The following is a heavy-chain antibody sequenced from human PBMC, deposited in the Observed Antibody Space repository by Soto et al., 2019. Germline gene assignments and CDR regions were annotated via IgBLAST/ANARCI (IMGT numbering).Heavy chain of an antibody. CDR3: ARAPKVSGSAQTRPDF. J-gene: IGHJ4*02. CDR2: ISPSGTT. CDR1: SGSLSGHY. D-gene: IGHD6-6*01. V-gene: IGHV4-34*01. Sequence: PSETLSRTCPFYSGSLSGHYWSWIRQPPGKGLEWIGEISPSGTTNYSPSLKSRVSISVDTSKNQFSLNLTSLTAADTAVYYCARAPKVSGSAQTRPDFWGQGSLVTVSS.